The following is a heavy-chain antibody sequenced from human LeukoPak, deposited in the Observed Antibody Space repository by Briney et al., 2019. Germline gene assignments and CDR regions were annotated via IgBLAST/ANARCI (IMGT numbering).Heavy chain of an antibody. CDR2: IKQDGSEK. J-gene: IGHJ4*02. V-gene: IGHV3-7*01. CDR1: GFTFSSYW. Sequence: GGSLRLSCAASGFTFSSYWMSWARQAPGKGLEWVANIKQDGSEKYYVDSVKGRFTISRDNAKNSLYLQMNSLRAEDTAVYYCARDSLGIAAAATFDYWGQGTLVTVSS. CDR3: ARDSLGIAAAATFDY. D-gene: IGHD6-13*01.